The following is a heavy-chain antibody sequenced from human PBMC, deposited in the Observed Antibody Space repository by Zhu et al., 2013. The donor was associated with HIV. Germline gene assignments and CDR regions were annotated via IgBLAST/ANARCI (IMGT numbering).Heavy chain of an antibody. CDR1: GGTFSSYA. CDR2: IIPVFRKA. D-gene: IGHD3-16*01. J-gene: IGHJ6*02. V-gene: IGHV1-69*01. Sequence: QVQLVQSGAEVKKPGSSVKVSCKASGGTFSSYAISWVRQAPGQGLEWMGGIIPVFRKANYSQRFKGRVSIAADGPTSTAYMEVSGLRSEDTAVYYCAVDVGPGREIESADDNVYYKGMDVWGQGTTVIVSS. CDR3: AVDVGPGREIESADDNVYYKGMDV.